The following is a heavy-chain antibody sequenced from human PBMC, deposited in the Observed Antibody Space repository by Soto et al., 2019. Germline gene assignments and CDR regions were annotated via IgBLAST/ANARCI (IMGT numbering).Heavy chain of an antibody. D-gene: IGHD4-17*01. CDR3: ARDQEVNYADYGGSDYYYGMDV. V-gene: IGHV4-31*03. Sequence: PSETLSLTCTVSGVSISSGGYYWTWIRHHPGKGLEWIGYIYHSGSAYYNPSLKSRVTISVDTSKNQFSLKLSSVTAVDTAVYYCARDQEVNYADYGGSDYYYGMDVWGQGTTVTVSS. CDR1: GVSISSGGYY. CDR2: IYHSGSA. J-gene: IGHJ6*02.